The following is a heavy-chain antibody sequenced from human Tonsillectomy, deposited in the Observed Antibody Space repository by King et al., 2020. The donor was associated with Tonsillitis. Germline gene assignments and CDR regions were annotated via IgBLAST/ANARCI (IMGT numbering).Heavy chain of an antibody. CDR1: GGSISSYY. CDR2: IYYSGST. V-gene: IGHV4-59*01. D-gene: IGHD3-16*01. J-gene: IGHJ6*02. CDR3: ARIGRGKYYGMDV. Sequence: VQLQESGPGLVKPSETLSLTCSVSGGSISSYYWSWNRQPPGKGLEWIGHIYYSGSTNCNPSLKSRVTVSVDTSKNQFSLKLSSVTAADTAIYYCARIGRGKYYGMDVWGQGTTVTVSS.